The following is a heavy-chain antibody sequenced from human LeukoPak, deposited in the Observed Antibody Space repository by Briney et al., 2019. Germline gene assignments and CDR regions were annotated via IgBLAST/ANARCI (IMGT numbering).Heavy chain of an antibody. Sequence: GGSLRLSCAASGFTFSGYAMSWVRQAPGKGLEWVSAITGPGEGTWHADSVRGRFTTSRDNSKNTLYLQMNSLRAEDTAVYFCAKRIYGWYQIDYWGQGTLVTVSS. V-gene: IGHV3-23*01. D-gene: IGHD6-19*01. CDR2: ITGPGEGT. CDR1: GFTFSGYA. CDR3: AKRIYGWYQIDY. J-gene: IGHJ4*02.